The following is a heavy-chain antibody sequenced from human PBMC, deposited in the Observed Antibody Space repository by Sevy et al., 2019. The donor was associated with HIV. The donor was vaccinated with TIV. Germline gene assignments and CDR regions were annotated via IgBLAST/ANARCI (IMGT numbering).Heavy chain of an antibody. CDR3: AADYGDYIRDAFDI. CDR1: GGSISSSSYY. V-gene: IGHV4-39*01. CDR2: IYYSGST. Sequence: SETLSLTCTVSGGSISSSSYYWGWIRQPPGKGLERIGSIYYSGSTYYNPSLKSRVTISVDTSKHQFSLKLSSVTAADTAVCYCAADYGDYIRDAFDIWGQGTMVTVSS. D-gene: IGHD4-17*01. J-gene: IGHJ3*02.